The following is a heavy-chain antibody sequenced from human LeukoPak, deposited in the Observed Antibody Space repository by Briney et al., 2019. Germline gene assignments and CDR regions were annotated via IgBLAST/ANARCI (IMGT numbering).Heavy chain of an antibody. J-gene: IGHJ6*03. V-gene: IGHV4-39*07. CDR1: GGSMTSSSHY. D-gene: IGHD3-22*01. CDR2: MSYSGST. CDR3: ARVLQYYYDSSGYSLPWGGYYYYYMDV. Sequence: PSETLSLTCTVSGGSMTSSSHYWGWIRQPPGKGLEWIGIMSYSGSTNYNPSLKSRVTISVDTSKNQFSLKLSSVTAADTAVYYCARVLQYYYDSSGYSLPWGGYYYYYMDVWGKGTTVTVSS.